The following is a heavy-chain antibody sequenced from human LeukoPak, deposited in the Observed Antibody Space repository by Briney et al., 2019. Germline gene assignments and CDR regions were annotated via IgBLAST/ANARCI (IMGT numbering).Heavy chain of an antibody. V-gene: IGHV3-33*01. CDR1: GFTFRSYG. J-gene: IGHJ5*02. D-gene: IGHD3-22*01. CDR2: IWYDGSNE. CDR3: ARSGYYDSSALNWLDP. Sequence: PGGSLRLSCAASGFTFRSYGMHWVRQAPGKGLEWVALIWYDGSNEYYADSVKGRFTISKDNSKNTLYLQMNSLRVEDTAVYYCARSGYYDSSALNWLDPWGQGTLVTVSS.